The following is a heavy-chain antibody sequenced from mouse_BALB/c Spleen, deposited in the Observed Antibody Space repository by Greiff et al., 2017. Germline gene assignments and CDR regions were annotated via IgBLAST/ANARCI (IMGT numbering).Heavy chain of an antibody. Sequence: EVKLMESGGGLVKPGGSLKLSCAASGFTFSSYTMSWVRQTPEKRLEWVATISSGGSYTYYPDSVKGRFTISRDNAKNTLYLQMSSLKSEDTAMYYCTSGGNYGSDAMDYWGQGTSVTVSS. CDR1: GFTFSSYT. CDR2: ISSGGSYT. CDR3: TSGGNYGSDAMDY. D-gene: IGHD2-1*01. V-gene: IGHV5-6-4*01. J-gene: IGHJ4*01.